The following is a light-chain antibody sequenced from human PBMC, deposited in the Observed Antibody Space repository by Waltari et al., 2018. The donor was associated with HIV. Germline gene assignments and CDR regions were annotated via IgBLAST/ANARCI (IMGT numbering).Light chain of an antibody. V-gene: IGKV3-20*01. Sequence: SSRATQTPPPSSLAWYQQRPGQAPRLLIDGASSRATGISDRFSGSGSETDFTLTITRLGPEDSAVYWCQQYGSSPYSFGQGTKLEI. CDR3: QQYGSSPYS. J-gene: IGKJ2*03. CDR1: QTPPPSS. CDR2: GAS.